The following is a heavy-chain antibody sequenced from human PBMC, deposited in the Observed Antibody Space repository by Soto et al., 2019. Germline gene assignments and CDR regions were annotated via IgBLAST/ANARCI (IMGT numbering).Heavy chain of an antibody. Sequence: PSQTLSLTCAISGDSVSSNSAAWNWIRQSPSRGLEWLGRTYYRSKWYNDYAVSVKSRITINPDTSKNQFSLQLNSVTPEDTAVYYCARDQPEGAHPSPVAGTLNWFDPWGQGTLV. CDR1: GDSVSSNSAA. CDR2: TYYRSKWYN. D-gene: IGHD6-19*01. J-gene: IGHJ5*02. CDR3: ARDQPEGAHPSPVAGTLNWFDP. V-gene: IGHV6-1*01.